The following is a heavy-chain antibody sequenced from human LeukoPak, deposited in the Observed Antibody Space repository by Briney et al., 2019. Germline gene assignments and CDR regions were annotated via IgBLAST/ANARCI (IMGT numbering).Heavy chain of an antibody. V-gene: IGHV3-21*01. CDR3: ARDLMIAARQGDY. CDR2: ISSSSSYI. Sequence: GGSLRLSCAASGFTFSSYSMNWVRQAPGKGLEWVSSISSSSSYIYYADSVKGRFTISRDNAKNSLYLQMNSLRAEDTAVYYCARDLMIAARQGDYWGQGTLVTASS. J-gene: IGHJ4*02. D-gene: IGHD6-6*01. CDR1: GFTFSSYS.